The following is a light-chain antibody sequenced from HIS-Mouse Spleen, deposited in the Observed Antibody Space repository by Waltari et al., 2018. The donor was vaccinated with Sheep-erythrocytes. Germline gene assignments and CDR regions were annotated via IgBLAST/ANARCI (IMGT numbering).Light chain of an antibody. CDR2: QDS. CDR1: KLGDKY. V-gene: IGLV3-1*01. Sequence: SYELTQPPSVSVSPGQTASITCSGDKLGDKYACWYQQKPGQSPVLVIYQDSKRPSGIPERFSGSNSGNTATLTISGTQAMDEADYYRQAWDRSTAWVFGGGTKLTVL. CDR3: QAWDRSTAWV. J-gene: IGLJ3*02.